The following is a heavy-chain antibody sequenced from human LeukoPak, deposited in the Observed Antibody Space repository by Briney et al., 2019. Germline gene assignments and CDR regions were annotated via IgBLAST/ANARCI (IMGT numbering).Heavy chain of an antibody. J-gene: IGHJ4*02. CDR1: GFTFSSYD. Sequence: GGSLRLSCAASGFTFSSYDMSWVRQAPGKGLQWVSAVSSGGDRTYYADSVKGRFSISRDNSKNTPYLRMNSLSADDTAVYYCASGGGYCSTTSCYVLYYWGQGALVTVSS. CDR3: ASGGGYCSTTSCYVLYY. V-gene: IGHV3-23*01. D-gene: IGHD2-2*01. CDR2: VSSGGDRT.